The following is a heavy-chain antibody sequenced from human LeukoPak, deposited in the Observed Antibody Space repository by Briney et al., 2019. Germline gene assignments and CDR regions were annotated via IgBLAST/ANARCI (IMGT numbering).Heavy chain of an antibody. CDR1: GGSFNRSGYY. CDR2: IYYSGST. D-gene: IGHD7-27*01. CDR3: ARLWGFDP. V-gene: IGHV4-39*01. Sequence: SETLSLTCTVSGGSFNRSGYYWGWIRQPPRKGLEWIGNIYYSGSTYYNPSLKSRVTISVDTSKNQFSLKLSSVTAADMAVYYCARLWGFDPWGQGTLVTVSS. J-gene: IGHJ5*02.